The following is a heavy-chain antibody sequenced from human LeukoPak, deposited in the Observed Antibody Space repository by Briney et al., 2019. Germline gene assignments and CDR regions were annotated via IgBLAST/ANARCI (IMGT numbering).Heavy chain of an antibody. V-gene: IGHV3-48*03. CDR2: ISSSGSTI. Sequence: PGGSLRLSCAASGFTFSSYEMNWVRQAPGKGLEWVSYISSSGSTIYYADSVKGRFTISRDNAKNSLYLQMNSLRAEDTAVYYCARVGVYSQIDYWGQGTLVTVSS. CDR1: GFTFSSYE. CDR3: ARVGVYSQIDY. J-gene: IGHJ4*02. D-gene: IGHD4-11*01.